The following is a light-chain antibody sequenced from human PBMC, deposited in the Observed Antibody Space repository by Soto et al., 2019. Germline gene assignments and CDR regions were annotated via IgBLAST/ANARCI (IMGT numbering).Light chain of an antibody. V-gene: IGKV1-39*01. CDR3: QQSYSTPRAIT. CDR2: AAS. Sequence: EIQMTQSQSSLSGSVGDRVTITFRSSQRISSYLNWYQQKPGKAPKLLIYAASSLQSGVPSRFSGSGSGTDFTLTISSLQPEDFATYYCQQSYSTPRAITFGQGTRLEI. CDR1: QRISSY. J-gene: IGKJ5*01.